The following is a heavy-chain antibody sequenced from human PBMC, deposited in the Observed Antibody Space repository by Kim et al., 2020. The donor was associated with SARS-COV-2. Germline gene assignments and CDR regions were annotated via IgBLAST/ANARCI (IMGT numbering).Heavy chain of an antibody. D-gene: IGHD3-10*01. CDR2: ISAYNGNT. V-gene: IGHV1-18*04. Sequence: ASVKVSCKASGYTFTSYGISWVRQAPGQGLEWMGWISAYNGNTNYAQKLQGRVTMTTDTSTSTAYMELRSLRSDDTAVYYCARASGKFPEGDFDYWGQGTLVTVSS. J-gene: IGHJ4*02. CDR3: ARASGKFPEGDFDY. CDR1: GYTFTSYG.